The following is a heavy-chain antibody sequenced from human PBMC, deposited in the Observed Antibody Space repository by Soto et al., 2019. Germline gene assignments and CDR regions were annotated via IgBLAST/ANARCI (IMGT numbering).Heavy chain of an antibody. D-gene: IGHD3-9*01. V-gene: IGHV3-13*01. CDR1: GFTFSSYD. J-gene: IGHJ6*02. CDR3: ARFGRYYDILTGYQPYYGMDV. CDR2: IGTAGDT. Sequence: EVQLVESGGGLVQPGGSLRLSCAASGFTFSSYDMHWVRQATGKGLEWVSAIGTAGDTYYPGSVKGRFTISRENAKTSLYLQMNSLRAEDTAVYYCARFGRYYDILTGYQPYYGMDVWGQGTTVTVSS.